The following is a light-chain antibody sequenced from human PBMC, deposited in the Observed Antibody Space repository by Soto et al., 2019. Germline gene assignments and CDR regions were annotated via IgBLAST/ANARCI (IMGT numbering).Light chain of an antibody. CDR3: QQSYSTPIT. Sequence: DIQMTQSPSSLSASVGDRVTITCRASQSISSYLNWYQQKPGKAPKLLIYAASSLQSGVPSRFSGSGSGRDFTLTISSLQPEDFATYYCQQSYSTPITFGHGTRLEIK. J-gene: IGKJ5*01. V-gene: IGKV1-39*01. CDR2: AAS. CDR1: QSISSY.